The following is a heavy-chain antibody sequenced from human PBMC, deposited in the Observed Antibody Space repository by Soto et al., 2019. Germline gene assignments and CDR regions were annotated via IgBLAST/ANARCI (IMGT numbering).Heavy chain of an antibody. D-gene: IGHD3-16*01. Sequence: ASVKVSCKASGYTFSDLDINWVRQATGQGLEWLGWVSPKRGSTGYAQQFQGRVTMTTNTSITTAFMELHSLTSEDTAVYYCARMATFGSLTWFYPWGQGTLVPVS. V-gene: IGHV1-8*01. CDR2: VSPKRGST. CDR3: ARMATFGSLTWFYP. J-gene: IGHJ5*02. CDR1: GYTFSDLD.